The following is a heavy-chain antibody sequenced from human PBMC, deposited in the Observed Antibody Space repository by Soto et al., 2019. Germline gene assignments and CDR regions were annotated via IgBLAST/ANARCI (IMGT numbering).Heavy chain of an antibody. D-gene: IGHD6-13*01. V-gene: IGHV3-33*06. CDR2: IWYDGSNK. Sequence: GGSLRLSCAASGFTFSSYGMHWVRQAPGKGLEWVAVIWYDGSNKYYADSVKGRFTISRDNSKNTLYLQMNSLRAEDTAVYYCAKDMGIAAAGTRYFDDWGQGTLVTVSS. CDR1: GFTFSSYG. CDR3: AKDMGIAAAGTRYFDD. J-gene: IGHJ4*02.